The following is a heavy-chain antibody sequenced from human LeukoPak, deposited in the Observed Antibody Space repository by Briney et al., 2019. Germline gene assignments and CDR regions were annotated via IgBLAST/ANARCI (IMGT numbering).Heavy chain of an antibody. CDR2: IKEDGTET. CDR3: ARDEFGPLAF. Sequence: GGSLRLSGVVSGLTFSNCRMTWVRQAPGRGLEWVANIKEDGTETSYVGSVKGRFTISRDNAKNSLYQQMNSLRAEDTALYYCARDEFGPLAFWGRGTLVTVSS. V-gene: IGHV3-7*05. CDR1: GLTFSNCR. J-gene: IGHJ4*02. D-gene: IGHD3/OR15-3a*01.